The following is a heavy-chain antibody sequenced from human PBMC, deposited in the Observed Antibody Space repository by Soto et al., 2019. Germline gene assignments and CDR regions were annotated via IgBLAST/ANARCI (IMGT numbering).Heavy chain of an antibody. CDR1: GFTFSTYA. D-gene: IGHD2-2*01. CDR2: ISDSGST. CDR3: AKDKGGRYCSRTSCLYSFDY. V-gene: IGHV3-23*01. Sequence: EVQLLESGGGLVQPGGSLRLSCTASGFTFSTYAMSWVRQAPGKGLEWVSTISDSGSTYYAEAVKGRFTNSRDNSKNTLYLEINSRRAEDTAVYYCAKDKGGRYCSRTSCLYSFDYWGQGTLVTVSS. J-gene: IGHJ4*02.